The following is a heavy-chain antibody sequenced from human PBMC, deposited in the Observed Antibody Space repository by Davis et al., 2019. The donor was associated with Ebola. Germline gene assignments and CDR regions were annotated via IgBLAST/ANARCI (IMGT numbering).Heavy chain of an antibody. Sequence: GGSLRLSCAASGFTFSNYEMNWVRQAPGKGLEWLSYISSSGYTIYHTDSVKGRFTISRDNAKNTVYLQMKSLGVEDTAVFYCARDRSGSTYNGMDVWGQGTTVTVSS. J-gene: IGHJ6*02. CDR3: ARDRSGSTYNGMDV. V-gene: IGHV3-48*03. D-gene: IGHD3-10*01. CDR1: GFTFSNYE. CDR2: ISSSGYTI.